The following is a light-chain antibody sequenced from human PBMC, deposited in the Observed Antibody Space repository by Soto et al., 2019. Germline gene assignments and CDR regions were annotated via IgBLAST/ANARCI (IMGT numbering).Light chain of an antibody. CDR2: DVI. Sequence: QSALTQPRSVSGSPGQSVTISCTGTSSNVGAYNYVSWYQQHPGKAPKLIIYDVINRPSGVPDRFSGSKSGITASLTISGLQAEDEADYYCCSLADSTYVVVGGGTKLTVL. J-gene: IGLJ2*01. CDR3: CSLADSTYVV. CDR1: SSNVGAYNY. V-gene: IGLV2-11*01.